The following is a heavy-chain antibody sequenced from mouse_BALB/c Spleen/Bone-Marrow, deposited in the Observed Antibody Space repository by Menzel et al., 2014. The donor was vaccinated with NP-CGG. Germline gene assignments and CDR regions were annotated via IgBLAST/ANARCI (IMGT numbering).Heavy chain of an antibody. V-gene: IGHV1S135*01. D-gene: IGHD1-1*01. CDR1: GYAFTSYN. CDR3: ARRVYYDYYAMDY. CDR2: TDPYSGGT. J-gene: IGHJ4*01. Sequence: EVQVVESGPELVKPGASVKVSCKASGYAFTSYNMYWVKQSHGKSLEWIGYTDPYSGGTSYNQKFKGKATLTVDKSSSTAYMHLNSLTSEDSAVYYCARRVYYDYYAMDYWGQGTSVTVSS.